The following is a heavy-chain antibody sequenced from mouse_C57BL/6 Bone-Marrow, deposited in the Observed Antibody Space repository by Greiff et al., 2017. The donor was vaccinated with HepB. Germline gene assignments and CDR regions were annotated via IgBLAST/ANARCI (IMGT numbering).Heavy chain of an antibody. D-gene: IGHD2-4*01. CDR2: IYPSDSET. Sequence: QVQLQQPGAELVRPGSSVKLSCKASGYTFTSYWMDWVKQRPGQGLEWIGNIYPSDSETHYNQKFKDKATLTVDKSSSTAYMQLSSLTSEDSAVYYCARAGDYGGFAYWGQGTLVTVSA. J-gene: IGHJ3*01. CDR3: ARAGDYGGFAY. V-gene: IGHV1-61*01. CDR1: GYTFTSYW.